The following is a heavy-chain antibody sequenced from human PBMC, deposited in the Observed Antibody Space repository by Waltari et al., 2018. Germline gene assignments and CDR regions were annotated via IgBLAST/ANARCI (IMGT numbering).Heavy chain of an antibody. CDR3: ARPRAFKWVTNANGDAFDI. D-gene: IGHD4-17*01. V-gene: IGHV1-3*01. Sequence: QVQLVQSGAEVKKPGASVKVSCKASGYTFTSYAMHWVRQAPGQRLEWMGWINAGNGNTKYSQKFQGRVTITRDTSASTAYMELSSLRSEDTAVYYCARPRAFKWVTNANGDAFDIWGQGTMVTVSS. CDR1: GYTFTSYA. CDR2: INAGNGNT. J-gene: IGHJ3*02.